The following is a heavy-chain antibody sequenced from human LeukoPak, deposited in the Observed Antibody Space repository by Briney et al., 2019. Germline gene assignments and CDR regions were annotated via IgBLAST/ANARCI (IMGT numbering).Heavy chain of an antibody. Sequence: GASVKVSCKASGYTFTSYGISWVRQAPGQGLEWMGWISAYNGNTNYAQKLQGRVTMTTDTSTSTAYMELRSLRSDDTAVYYCARTGLGIAAAGTYYYHGMDVWGQGTTVTVSS. CDR3: ARTGLGIAAAGTYYYHGMDV. CDR1: GYTFTSYG. D-gene: IGHD6-13*01. J-gene: IGHJ6*02. CDR2: ISAYNGNT. V-gene: IGHV1-18*01.